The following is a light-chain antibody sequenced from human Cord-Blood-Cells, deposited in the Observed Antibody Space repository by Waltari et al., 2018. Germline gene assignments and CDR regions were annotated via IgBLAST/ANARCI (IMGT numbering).Light chain of an antibody. CDR3: CSYAGSYTYV. CDR1: SSDGGGYNY. J-gene: IGLJ1*01. V-gene: IGLV2-11*01. CDR2: DVS. Sequence: QSALTQPRSVSGSPGQSVTISCTGTSSDGGGYNYGPWYQQHPGKAPKLMIYDVSKRPSGVPDRFSGSKSGNTASLTISGLQAEDEADYYCCSYAGSYTYVFGTGTKVTVL.